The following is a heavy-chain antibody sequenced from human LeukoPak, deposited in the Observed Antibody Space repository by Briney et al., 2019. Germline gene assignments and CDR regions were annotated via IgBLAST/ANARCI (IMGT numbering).Heavy chain of an antibody. D-gene: IGHD3-3*01. CDR2: INHSGST. CDR1: GGSFSGYY. V-gene: IGHV4-34*01. J-gene: IGHJ5*02. Sequence: SETLSLTCAVYGGSFSGYYWSWIRQPPGKGLEWIGEINHSGSTNYNPPLKSRVTISVDTSKNQFSLKLSSVTAADTAVYYCARFDFWSGYATDPWGQGTLVTVSS. CDR3: ARFDFWSGYATDP.